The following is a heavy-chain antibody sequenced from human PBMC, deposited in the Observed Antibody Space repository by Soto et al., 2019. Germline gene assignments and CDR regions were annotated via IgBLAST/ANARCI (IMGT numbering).Heavy chain of an antibody. CDR2: IIPIFGTA. V-gene: IGHV1-69*13. J-gene: IGHJ6*02. D-gene: IGHD2-2*02. CDR1: GGTFSSYA. Sequence: SVKVSCKASGGTFSSYAISWVRQAPGQGLEWMGGIIPIFGTANYAQKFQGRVTITADESTSTAYMELSSLRSEGTAVYYCAREGVVPAAIREGYYYYYGMDVWGQGTTVTVSS. CDR3: AREGVVPAAIREGYYYYYGMDV.